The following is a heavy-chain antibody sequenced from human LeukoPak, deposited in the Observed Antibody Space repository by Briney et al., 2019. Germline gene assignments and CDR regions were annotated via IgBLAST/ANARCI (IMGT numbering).Heavy chain of an antibody. CDR2: INTNTGSP. CDR3: TRDASTINFDY. Sequence: ASVKVSCKASGYTFSGNYMHWVRQAPGQGLEWMGWINTNTGSPTYAQAFTGRFVFSLDTSVSTAYLQISSLEAEDTAVYYCTRDASTINFDYWGQGTLVTVSS. J-gene: IGHJ4*02. V-gene: IGHV7-4-1*02. D-gene: IGHD3-3*01. CDR1: GYTFSGNY.